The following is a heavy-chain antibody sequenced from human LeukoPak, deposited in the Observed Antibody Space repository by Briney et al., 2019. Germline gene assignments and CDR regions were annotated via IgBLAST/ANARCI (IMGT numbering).Heavy chain of an antibody. Sequence: QTGGSLRLSCAASGFTFTSYNMHWVRQAPGKGLEWVAFIRYDGSNQYQADFVKGRFTISRDNSKNTLYLQMNSLRPEDTAVYYCAKDLSPGYFDYWGQGTLVTVSS. J-gene: IGHJ4*02. V-gene: IGHV3-30*02. D-gene: IGHD3-10*01. CDR1: GFTFTSYN. CDR3: AKDLSPGYFDY. CDR2: IRYDGSNQ.